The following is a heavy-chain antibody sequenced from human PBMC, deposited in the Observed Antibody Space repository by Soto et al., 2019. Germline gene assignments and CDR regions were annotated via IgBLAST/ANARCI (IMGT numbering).Heavy chain of an antibody. V-gene: IGHV1-3*01. Sequence: ASVKVSCKASGCTFTSYAMHWVRQAPGQRLEWMGWINAGNGNTKYSQKFQGRVTITRDTSASTAYMELSSLRSEDTAVYYCARGLRFLEWLLPPEGMDVWGQGTTVTVSS. CDR2: INAGNGNT. D-gene: IGHD3-3*01. J-gene: IGHJ6*02. CDR1: GCTFTSYA. CDR3: ARGLRFLEWLLPPEGMDV.